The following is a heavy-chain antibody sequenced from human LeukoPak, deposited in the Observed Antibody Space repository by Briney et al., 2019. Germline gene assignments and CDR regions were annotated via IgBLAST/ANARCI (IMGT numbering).Heavy chain of an antibody. V-gene: IGHV4-38-2*02. CDR2: IYHSGST. CDR1: GYSISSGYY. D-gene: IGHD3-10*01. Sequence: SETLSLTCTVSGYSISSGYYWGWIRQPPGKGLEWIGSIYHSGSTYYNPSLKSRVTISVDTSKNQFSLKLSSVTAADTAVYYCARDQNYGSVRYYNPFDSWGQGILVTVSS. CDR3: ARDQNYGSVRYYNPFDS. J-gene: IGHJ4*02.